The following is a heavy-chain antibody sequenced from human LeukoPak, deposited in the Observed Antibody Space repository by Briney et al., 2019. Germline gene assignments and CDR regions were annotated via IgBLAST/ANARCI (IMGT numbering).Heavy chain of an antibody. D-gene: IGHD3-22*01. J-gene: IGHJ4*02. V-gene: IGHV3-48*04. Sequence: GGSLRLSCAASGFTFSSYGMHWVRQAPGKGLEWVSYISSSGSTIYYADSVKGRFTISRDNAKNSLYLQMNSLRAEDTAVYYCARDGSWYYDSSGYYSYWGQGTLVTVSS. CDR3: ARDGSWYYDSSGYYSY. CDR2: ISSSGSTI. CDR1: GFTFSSYG.